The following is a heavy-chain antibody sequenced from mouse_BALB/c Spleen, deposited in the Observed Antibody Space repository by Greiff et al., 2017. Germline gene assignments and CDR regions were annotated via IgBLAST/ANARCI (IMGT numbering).Heavy chain of an antibody. CDR2: IYPGNGDT. CDR1: GYTFTSYN. Sequence: VQLQQPGAELVKPGASVKMSCKASGYTFTSYNMHWVKQTPGQGLEWIGAIYPGNGDTSYNQKFKGKATLTADKSSSTAYMQLSSLTSEDSAVYYCARGGNRYYYAMDYWGQGTSVTVSS. J-gene: IGHJ4*01. CDR3: ARGGNRYYYAMDY. D-gene: IGHD2-12*01. V-gene: IGHV1-12*01.